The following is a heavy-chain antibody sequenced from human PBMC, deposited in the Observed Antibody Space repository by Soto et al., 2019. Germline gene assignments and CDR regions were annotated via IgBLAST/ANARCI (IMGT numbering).Heavy chain of an antibody. J-gene: IGHJ4*02. V-gene: IGHV4-30-2*01. CDR2: IYHSGST. Sequence: SETLSLTCAVSGGSISSGGYSWSWIRQPPGKGLEWIGYIYHSGSTYYNPSLKSRVTISVDRSKNQFSLKLSSVTAADTAVYYCARAPGYYGSGSYYDYWGQGTLVTVSS. CDR1: GGSISSGGYS. CDR3: ARAPGYYGSGSYYDY. D-gene: IGHD3-10*01.